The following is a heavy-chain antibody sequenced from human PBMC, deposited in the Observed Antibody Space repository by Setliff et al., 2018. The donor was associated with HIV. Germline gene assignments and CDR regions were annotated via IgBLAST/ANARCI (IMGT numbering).Heavy chain of an antibody. CDR3: ARSRVGSSDAFDV. D-gene: IGHD3-10*01. CDR1: GYIFGNYG. V-gene: IGHV1-18*01. J-gene: IGHJ3*01. Sequence: GASVKVSCKASGYIFGNYGINWVRQAPGQGLEWMGWISGHNGNTNSAQKVPGRVIMTTDTSTITAYMQLRRVNVSDTGLYFCARSRVGSSDAFDVWGQGTLVTVSS. CDR2: ISGHNGNT.